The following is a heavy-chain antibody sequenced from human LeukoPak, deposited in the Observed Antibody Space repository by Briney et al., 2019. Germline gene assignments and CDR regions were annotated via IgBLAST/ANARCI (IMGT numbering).Heavy chain of an antibody. CDR1: GFTLSSYE. D-gene: IGHD6-19*01. J-gene: IGHJ4*02. Sequence: GGSLRLSCAASGFTLSSYEMNWVRQAPGKGLEWVSYISLSGRTIYYADSVKGRFTISRDNSKNALYLQMNSLRAEETAVNYCAKEGIAVFDYWGQGTLVTVSS. CDR3: AKEGIAVFDY. V-gene: IGHV3-48*03. CDR2: ISLSGRTI.